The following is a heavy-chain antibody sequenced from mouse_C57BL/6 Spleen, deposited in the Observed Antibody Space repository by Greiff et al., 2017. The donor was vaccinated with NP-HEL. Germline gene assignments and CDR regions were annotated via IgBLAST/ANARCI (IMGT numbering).Heavy chain of an antibody. Sequence: VQLQQSGAELVKPGASVKISCKASGYAFSSYWMNWVKQRPGKGLEWIGQIYPGDGDTNYNGKFKGKATLTADKSSSTAYMQLSSLTSEDSAVYFGARSWDGYAMDYWGQGTSVTVSS. D-gene: IGHD4-1*01. V-gene: IGHV1-80*01. J-gene: IGHJ4*01. CDR1: GYAFSSYW. CDR2: IYPGDGDT. CDR3: ARSWDGYAMDY.